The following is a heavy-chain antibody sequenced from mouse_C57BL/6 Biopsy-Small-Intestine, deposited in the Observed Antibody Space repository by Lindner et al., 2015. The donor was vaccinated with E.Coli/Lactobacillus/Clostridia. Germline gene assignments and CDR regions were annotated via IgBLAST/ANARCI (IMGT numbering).Heavy chain of an antibody. V-gene: IGHV1-34*02. Sequence: VQLQESGPELVKPGDSVKMSCKASGYTFTDYYMDWVKQSHGKSLEWIGYIYPNNGGTYNNQKFKDKATLTVDKSSSTAYMEFSSLTSEDSAVYYCARSGNYVRSPMDYWGQGTSVTVSS. CDR1: GYTFTDYY. J-gene: IGHJ4*01. D-gene: IGHD2-1*01. CDR3: ARSGNYVRSPMDY. CDR2: IYPNNGGT.